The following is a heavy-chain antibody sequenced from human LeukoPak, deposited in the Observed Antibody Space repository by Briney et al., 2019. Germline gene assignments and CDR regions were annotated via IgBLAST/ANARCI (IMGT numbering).Heavy chain of an antibody. CDR2: INQQGSEN. V-gene: IGHV3-7*01. CDR3: ARATYYDSSGYWGYYFDY. J-gene: IGHJ4*02. D-gene: IGHD3-22*01. Sequence: PGGSLRLSCAPSGFTFRNYWMSWVRQAPGKGLEWVANINQQGSENYYVDSVRGRFTISRDNAQNSVFLQMNSLRAEDTAVYYCARATYYDSSGYWGYYFDYWGQGTLVTVSS. CDR1: GFTFRNYW.